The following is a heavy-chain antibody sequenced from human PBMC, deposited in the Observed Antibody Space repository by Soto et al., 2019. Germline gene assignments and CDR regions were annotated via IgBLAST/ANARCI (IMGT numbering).Heavy chain of an antibody. CDR1: GGSFSGYY. V-gene: IGHV4-34*01. Sequence: SETLSLTCAVYGGSFSGYYWSWIRQPPGKGLEWIGEINHSGSTNYNPSLKSRVTISVDTSKNQFSLKLSSVTAADTAVYYCARGYGSGSYTHYYYYYGMDVWGQGTTVTVSS. J-gene: IGHJ6*02. CDR2: INHSGST. CDR3: ARGYGSGSYTHYYYYYGMDV. D-gene: IGHD3-10*01.